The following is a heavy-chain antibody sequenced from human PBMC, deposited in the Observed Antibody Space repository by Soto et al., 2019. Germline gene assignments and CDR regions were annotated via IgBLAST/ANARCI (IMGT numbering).Heavy chain of an antibody. D-gene: IGHD4-17*01. CDR2: INHSGST. CDR1: GGSFSGYY. Sequence: SETLSLTCAVYGGSFSGYYWSWIRQPPGKGLEWIGEINHSGSTNYNPSLKSRVTISVDTSKNQFSLKLSSVTAADTAVYYCASGTVTTTYWGQGTLVTVSS. V-gene: IGHV4-34*01. J-gene: IGHJ4*02. CDR3: ASGTVTTTY.